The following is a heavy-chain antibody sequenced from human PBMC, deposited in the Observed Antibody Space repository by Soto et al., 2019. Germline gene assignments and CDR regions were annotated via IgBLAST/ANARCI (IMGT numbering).Heavy chain of an antibody. CDR3: AREDYYFFDY. J-gene: IGHJ4*02. CDR1: GGSLSPNY. CDR2: IYHSGST. D-gene: IGHD3-10*01. Sequence: SETLSLTCTVSGGSLSPNYWAWIRQPPGKGLEWIGYIYHSGSTYYNPSLKSRVTISVDTSKSQFSLKLSSVTAADTAVYYCAREDYYFFDYWGQGTLVTVSS. V-gene: IGHV4-59*12.